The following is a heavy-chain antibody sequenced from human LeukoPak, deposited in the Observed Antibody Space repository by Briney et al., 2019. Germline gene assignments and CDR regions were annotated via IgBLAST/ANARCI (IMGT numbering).Heavy chain of an antibody. D-gene: IGHD6-19*01. CDR3: TNIYVYSSGQKGYYFDY. Sequence: SETLSLTCTVSGGSISSSMYYWGWIRQPPGRGLEWIGCMYYSGSTQYKPSPKSGVTISVDTSKNQFSLKLRSVTAADTAVYYCTNIYVYSSGQKGYYFDYWGQGTLVTVSS. V-gene: IGHV4-39*01. CDR1: GGSISSSMYY. J-gene: IGHJ4*02. CDR2: MYYSGST.